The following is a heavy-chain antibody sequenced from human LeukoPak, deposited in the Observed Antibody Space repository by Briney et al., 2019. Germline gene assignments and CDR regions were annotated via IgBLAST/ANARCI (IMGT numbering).Heavy chain of an antibody. D-gene: IGHD6-19*01. CDR1: GFTVSSND. CDR2: IYSGGRT. Sequence: QSGGSLRLSCAASGFTVSSNDMSWVRQAPGKGLEWVSVIYSGGRTFYADSVKGRFTISRDNSKNTLYLQMNSLRAEDTAVYYCATGYTSGTRIDYWGQGTLVSVSS. J-gene: IGHJ4*02. CDR3: ATGYTSGTRIDY. V-gene: IGHV3-53*01.